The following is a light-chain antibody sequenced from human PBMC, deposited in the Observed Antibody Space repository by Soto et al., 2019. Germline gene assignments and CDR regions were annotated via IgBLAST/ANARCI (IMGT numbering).Light chain of an antibody. CDR1: SSDVGAYNY. V-gene: IGLV2-14*01. CDR2: EVT. Sequence: QSALTQPASVSGSLGQSITISCTGTSSDVGAYNYVSWYQQHPDKAPKLLLFEVTNRPSGVSGRFSGSKSGITASLSISGLQPEDEADYYCTSYASSCPVLFGGGTKLTVL. CDR3: TSYASSCPVL. J-gene: IGLJ2*01.